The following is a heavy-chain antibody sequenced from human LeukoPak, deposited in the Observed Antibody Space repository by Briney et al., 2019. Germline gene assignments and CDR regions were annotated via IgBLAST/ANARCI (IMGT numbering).Heavy chain of an antibody. J-gene: IGHJ4*02. CDR3: TRGPPNWGYDY. CDR2: ISAYNGNT. CDR1: GYTFTSYG. Sequence: ASVKVSCKASGYTFTSYGISWVRQAPGQGLEWMGWISAYNGNTNYAQKLQGRVTMTTDTSTSTAYMELRSLKSEDTAVYYCTRGPPNWGYDYWGQGTLVTVSS. V-gene: IGHV1-18*01. D-gene: IGHD7-27*01.